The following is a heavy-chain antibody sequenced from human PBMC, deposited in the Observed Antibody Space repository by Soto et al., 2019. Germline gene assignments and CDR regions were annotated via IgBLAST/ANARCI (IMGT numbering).Heavy chain of an antibody. CDR2: INHSGST. D-gene: IGHD6-19*01. V-gene: IGHV4-34*01. CDR1: VGSFSGYY. J-gene: IGHJ4*02. Sequence: QVQLQQLGAGLLKPSETLSLTCAVYVGSFSGYYLSWIRQPPGEGLEWIGEINHSGSTNYNPALKRRVTISVATSKNQFSLKLSAVAAADTAVYYCARGLRRLNIHGWGGLDYWGQGTLVTVSS. CDR3: ARGLRRLNIHGWGGLDY.